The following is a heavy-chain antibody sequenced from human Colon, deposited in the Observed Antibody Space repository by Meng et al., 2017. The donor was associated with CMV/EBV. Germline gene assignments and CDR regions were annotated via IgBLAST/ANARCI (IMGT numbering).Heavy chain of an antibody. V-gene: IGHV3-66*03. Sequence: GESLKISCAVSGFNVATNYINWVRQAPGKGLEWVSVITGSGKTHYADSVKGRFTISRDTSRNTVNLEMNNLRGEDAAVYYCAREPGHCSSTSCYTEGYYFDTWGQGTMVTVSS. J-gene: IGHJ4*02. CDR3: AREPGHCSSTSCYTEGYYFDT. CDR2: ITGSGKT. CDR1: GFNVATNY. D-gene: IGHD2-2*02.